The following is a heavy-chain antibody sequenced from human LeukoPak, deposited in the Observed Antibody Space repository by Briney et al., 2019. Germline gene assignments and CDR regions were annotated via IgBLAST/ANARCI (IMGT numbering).Heavy chain of an antibody. Sequence: PGGSLRLSCAASGFTFSSYAMHWVRQAPGKGLESVAVISYDGSNKYYADSVKGRFTISRDNAKNSLYLQMNSLRAEDTALYHCARVVYDILTGRNTEFDYWGQGTLVTVSS. J-gene: IGHJ4*02. D-gene: IGHD3-9*01. V-gene: IGHV3-30*04. CDR3: ARVVYDILTGRNTEFDY. CDR1: GFTFSSYA. CDR2: ISYDGSNK.